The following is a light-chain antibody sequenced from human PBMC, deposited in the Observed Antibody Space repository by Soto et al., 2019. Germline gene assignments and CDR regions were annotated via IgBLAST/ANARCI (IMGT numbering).Light chain of an antibody. CDR1: QSVSSSY. Sequence: EIVLTHSPCTLSFSPLEIATLSFSSSQSVSSSYLAWYQQKPGQAPRLLIYDASSGATGIPDRFSGSGSGKDFTLTVSSLEPEDFALYYCQQRSGWPKFGQGTKVDIK. V-gene: IGKV3D-20*02. CDR3: QQRSGWPK. J-gene: IGKJ1*01. CDR2: DAS.